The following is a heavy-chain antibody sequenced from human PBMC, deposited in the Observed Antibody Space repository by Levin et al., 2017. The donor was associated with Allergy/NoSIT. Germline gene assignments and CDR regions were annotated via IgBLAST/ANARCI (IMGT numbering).Heavy chain of an antibody. V-gene: IGHV1-24*01. CDR1: GYTLTELS. D-gene: IGHD5-12*01. Sequence: PGASVKVSCEVSGYTLTELSMHWVRQAPGKGLEWMGGFDPEDGETVYAQKFQGRVTITEDTSTDTAYMELSSLRSEDTAVYYCTTPTRAYSGYAVFWFFDRWGRGTLVTVSS. J-gene: IGHJ2*01. CDR2: FDPEDGET. CDR3: TTPTRAYSGYAVFWFFDR.